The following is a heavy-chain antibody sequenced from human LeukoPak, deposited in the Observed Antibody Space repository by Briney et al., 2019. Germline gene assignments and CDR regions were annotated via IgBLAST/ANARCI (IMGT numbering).Heavy chain of an antibody. CDR2: IYYSGST. Sequence: PSQTLSLTCTVPGGSISSGDYYWSWIRQPPGKGLEWIGYIYYSGSTNYNPSLKSRVTISVDTSKNQFSLKLSSVTAADTAVYYCARGPAKYYDFWSGPYYYYYMDVWGKGTTVTVSS. CDR3: ARGPAKYYDFWSGPYYYYYMDV. D-gene: IGHD3-3*01. CDR1: GGSISSGDYY. V-gene: IGHV4-61*08. J-gene: IGHJ6*03.